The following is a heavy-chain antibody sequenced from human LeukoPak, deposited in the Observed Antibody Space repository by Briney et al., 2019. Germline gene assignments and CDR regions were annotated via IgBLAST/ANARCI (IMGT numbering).Heavy chain of an antibody. J-gene: IGHJ4*02. CDR2: IYYSGST. CDR1: GGSISSSSYY. CDR3: ARHGSSGWSRGGNYFDY. V-gene: IGHV4-39*01. D-gene: IGHD6-19*01. Sequence: SETLSLTCTVSGGSISSSSYYWGWIRQPPGKGLEWIGSIYYSGSTYYNPSLKSRVTISVDTSKNQFSLKLSSVTAADTAVYYCARHGSSGWSRGGNYFDYWGQGTLVTVSS.